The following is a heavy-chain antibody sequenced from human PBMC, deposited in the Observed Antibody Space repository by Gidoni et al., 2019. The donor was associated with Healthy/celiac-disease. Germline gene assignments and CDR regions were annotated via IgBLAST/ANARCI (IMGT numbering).Heavy chain of an antibody. CDR3: TRATLTMIVVEGHAFDI. V-gene: IGHV3-49*03. J-gene: IGHJ3*02. CDR2: IRSKAYGGTT. CDR1: GFTFGAYA. Sequence: EVQLVESGGGLVQPGRSLRLSCTASGFTFGAYAMSWFRQAPGKGLEWVGFIRSKAYGGTTEYAASVKGRFTISRDDSKSIAYLQMNSLKTEDTAVYYCTRATLTMIVVEGHAFDIWGQGTMVTVSS. D-gene: IGHD3-22*01.